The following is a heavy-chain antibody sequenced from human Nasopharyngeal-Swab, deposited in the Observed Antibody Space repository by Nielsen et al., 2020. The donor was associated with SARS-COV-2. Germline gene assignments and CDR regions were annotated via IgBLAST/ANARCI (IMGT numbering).Heavy chain of an antibody. V-gene: IGHV3-74*01. CDR3: TRDIGGKYGY. D-gene: IGHD4-23*01. Sequence: GGSLRLSCAASGYTFSSYWMHWVRQAPGKGLAWVSRINIDGSVTDYADSVKGRFTISRDNARNTLYLQMNSLRGEDTAVYYCTRDIGGKYGYWGQGNLVTVSS. J-gene: IGHJ4*02. CDR2: INIDGSVT. CDR1: GYTFSSYW.